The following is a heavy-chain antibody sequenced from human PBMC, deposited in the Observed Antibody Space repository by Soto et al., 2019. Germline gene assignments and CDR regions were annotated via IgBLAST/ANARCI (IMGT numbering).Heavy chain of an antibody. Sequence: QVQLVESGGGLAKPGGSLRLSCAVSGFTVSDHYMTWIRQAPGKGLEWVSYISGSGTYTNYADSVKGRFMISRDIAQNSLWLQINSLRAEDTAVYYCARSSGWRQVVGYKYGLDVWGQGTAVTVSS. CDR3: ARSSGWRQVVGYKYGLDV. D-gene: IGHD3-22*01. CDR1: GFTVSDHY. CDR2: ISGSGTYT. J-gene: IGHJ6*02. V-gene: IGHV3-11*06.